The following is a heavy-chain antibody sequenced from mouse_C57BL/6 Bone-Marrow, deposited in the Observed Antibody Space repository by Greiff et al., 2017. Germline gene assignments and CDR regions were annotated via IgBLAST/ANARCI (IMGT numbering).Heavy chain of an antibody. CDR1: GFSLTSYG. Sequence: QVQLQQSGPGLVQPSQSLSITCTVSGFSLTSYGVHWVRQSPGKGLEWLGVIWRGGSTDYNAAFMSRLSITKDNSKSQVFFKMNSLQADDTAIYYCATSYYYGPRESSWYFDVWGTGTTVTVSS. J-gene: IGHJ1*03. CDR3: ATSYYYGPRESSWYFDV. CDR2: IWRGGST. V-gene: IGHV2-5*01. D-gene: IGHD1-1*01.